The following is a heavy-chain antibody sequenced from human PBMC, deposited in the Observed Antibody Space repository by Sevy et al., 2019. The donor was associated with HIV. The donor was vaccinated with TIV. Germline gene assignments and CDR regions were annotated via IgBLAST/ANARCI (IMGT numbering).Heavy chain of an antibody. Sequence: SETLSITYTVSGGSISSGGYYWSWIRQHPGKGLEWIGYIYYSGSTYYNPSLKSRVTISVDTSKNQFSLKLSSVTAADTAVYYCARVASGYCGGDCYSNWFDPWGQGTLVTVSS. CDR3: ARVASGYCGGDCYSNWFDP. CDR2: IYYSGST. J-gene: IGHJ5*02. CDR1: GGSISSGGYY. D-gene: IGHD2-21*02. V-gene: IGHV4-31*03.